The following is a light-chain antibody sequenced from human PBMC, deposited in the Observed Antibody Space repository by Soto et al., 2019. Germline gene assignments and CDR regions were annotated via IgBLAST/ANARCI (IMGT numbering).Light chain of an antibody. V-gene: IGKV3-15*01. Sequence: EIMLPQSPGTLSLSPGERATLSCRASQSVSSSYLAWYQQKPGQAPRLLIYGASTRATGIPARFRGSGSGTEFTLTISSLQSEDFGVYYCQQYTNWPRTFGQGTKVDIK. CDR1: QSVSSSY. CDR3: QQYTNWPRT. CDR2: GAS. J-gene: IGKJ1*01.